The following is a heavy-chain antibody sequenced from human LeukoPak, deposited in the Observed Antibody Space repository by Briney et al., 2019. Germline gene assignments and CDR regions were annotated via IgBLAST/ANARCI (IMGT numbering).Heavy chain of an antibody. CDR2: MYYDGTT. D-gene: IGHD1-26*01. CDR3: ARRSDSGSDDGEDYFDS. V-gene: IGHV4-39*01. J-gene: IGHJ4*02. CDR1: GGSIFSTSFY. Sequence: SETLSLACTVSGGSIFSTSFYWGWISQPPGKGLEWIGSMYYDGTTYHNPSLKSRITISVDTSNSQFSLRLTSVTAADTAVYFCARRSDSGSDDGEDYFDSWGQGTLVTVSS.